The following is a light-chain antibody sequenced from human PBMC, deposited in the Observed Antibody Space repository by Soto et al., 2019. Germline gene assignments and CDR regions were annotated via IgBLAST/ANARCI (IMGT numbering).Light chain of an antibody. V-gene: IGKV3-15*01. CDR2: GAS. CDR1: QSIRTN. CDR3: QHLTHCPA. J-gene: IGKJ4*01. Sequence: EIVLTQSPDTLSVSAGGTVTLSCRASQSIRTNVACYQQIPGQAPSLLVYGASTRAAGVPARSSGSGSGIAFTLTISILQSEDSAFYYCQHLTHCPAFGRGTKVEIK.